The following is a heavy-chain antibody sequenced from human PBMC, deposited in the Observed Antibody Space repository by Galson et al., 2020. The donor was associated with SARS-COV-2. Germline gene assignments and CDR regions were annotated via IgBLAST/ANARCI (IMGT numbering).Heavy chain of an antibody. CDR2: ISGSGGST. CDR1: GFTFSSYA. D-gene: IGHD5-12*01. V-gene: IGHV3-23*01. J-gene: IGHJ4*02. Sequence: GESLKISCAASGFTFSSYAMSWVRQAPGKGLAWVSAISGSGGSTYYADSVKGRFTISRDNSKNTLYLQMNSLRAEDTAVYYCAKYLDSLITASGYDTHFDFWGQGTLVTVSS. CDR3: AKYLDSLITASGYDTHFDF.